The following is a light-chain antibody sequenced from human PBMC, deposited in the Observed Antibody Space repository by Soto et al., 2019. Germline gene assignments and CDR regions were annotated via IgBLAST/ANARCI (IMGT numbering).Light chain of an antibody. J-gene: IGKJ2*01. V-gene: IGKV3D-15*01. CDR2: GAS. Sequence: EIVMTQSPATLSVSPGERATLSCRASQTISSDLAWYQHKPGQTPKLLIFGASNRATGIPARFSGSGSGTEFTRTISSLQSEDFAVYYCHHYNNFPPYTFGQGTKLEIK. CDR1: QTISSD. CDR3: HHYNNFPPYT.